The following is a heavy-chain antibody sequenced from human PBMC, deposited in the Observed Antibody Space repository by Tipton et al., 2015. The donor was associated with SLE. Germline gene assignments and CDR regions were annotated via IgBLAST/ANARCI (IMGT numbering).Heavy chain of an antibody. J-gene: IGHJ4*02. V-gene: IGHV4-4*07. CDR3: ARDLYYYDVSGYDRGD. Sequence: GLVKPSETLSLTCGVSGYSLSSGYYWGWIRQPAGKGLEWIGRIDTNGNTNYNPALKNRVTLSIDASRNQFSLRLRSVTAADTAVYYCARDLYYYDVSGYDRGDWGQGMMVTASS. CDR1: GYSLSSGYY. CDR2: IDTNGNT. D-gene: IGHD3-22*01.